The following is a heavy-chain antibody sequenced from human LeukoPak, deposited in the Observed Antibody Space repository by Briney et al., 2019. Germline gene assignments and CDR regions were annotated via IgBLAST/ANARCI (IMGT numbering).Heavy chain of an antibody. CDR1: GGSISSYY. V-gene: IGHV4-4*07. CDR3: ARDPPGSWIQLGEPYMDV. J-gene: IGHJ6*03. CDR2: IYTSGST. Sequence: SETLSLTCTVSGGSISSYYWSWIRQPAGKGLEWIGRIYTSGSTNYNPSLKSRVTMSVDTSKNQFSLKLSSVTAADTAVYYCARDPPGSWIQLGEPYMDVWGKGTTVTVSS. D-gene: IGHD5-18*01.